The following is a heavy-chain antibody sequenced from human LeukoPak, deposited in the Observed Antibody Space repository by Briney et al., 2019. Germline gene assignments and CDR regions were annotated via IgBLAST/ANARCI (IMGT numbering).Heavy chain of an antibody. J-gene: IGHJ2*01. CDR2: ISSSGSTI. V-gene: IGHV3-11*01. D-gene: IGHD2-15*01. CDR3: ARVGGYCSGGLGCWYFDL. Sequence: GGSLRLSCAVSGFAVSSNYMNWIRQAPGKGLEWVSYISSSGSTIYYADSVKGRFTISRDNAKNSLYLQMNSLRAEDTAVYYCARVGGYCSGGLGCWYFDLWGRGTLVTVSS. CDR1: GFAVSSNY.